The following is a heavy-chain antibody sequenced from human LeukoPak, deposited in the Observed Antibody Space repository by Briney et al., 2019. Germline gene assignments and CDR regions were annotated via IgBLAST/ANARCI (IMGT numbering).Heavy chain of an antibody. CDR3: AIIRQDY. CDR2: IKPYSGGT. J-gene: IGHJ4*02. CDR1: GHTFTDYH. Sequence: ASVKVSCKASGHTFTDYHIHWVRQAPGQGLEWMGWIKPYSGGTNFAQKFQGRVSMTRDTSISTAYMELSSLRSDDTAVYYCAIIRQDYWGQGTLVTVSS. V-gene: IGHV1-2*02.